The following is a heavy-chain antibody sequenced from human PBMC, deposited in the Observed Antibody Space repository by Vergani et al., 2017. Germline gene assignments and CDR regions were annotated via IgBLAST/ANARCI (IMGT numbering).Heavy chain of an antibody. CDR2: IIHILGIA. CDR3: ARDPYDSSGYYY. D-gene: IGHD3-22*01. Sequence: QVQLVQSGAEVKKPGSSVKVSCKASGGTFSSYTISWVRQAPGQGLEWMGRIIHILGIANYAQKFQGRVTITADKSTSTSYMKLSSLRSEDPAVYYCARDPYDSSGYYYWGQGTLVTVSS. V-gene: IGHV1-69*08. J-gene: IGHJ4*02. CDR1: GGTFSSYT.